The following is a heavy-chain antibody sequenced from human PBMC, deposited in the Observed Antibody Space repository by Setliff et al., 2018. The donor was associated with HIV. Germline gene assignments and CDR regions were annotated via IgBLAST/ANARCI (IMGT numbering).Heavy chain of an antibody. CDR3: ARVRCSGANCFNWFDF. D-gene: IGHD2-15*01. Sequence: GASVKVSCKASGCSFSNFAIHWVRQAPGQRLEWLGWINAGSGNTRYSQKFQDRLTITRDTSARTVYMELSSLKSEDTAVYYCARVRCSGANCFNWFDFWGQGTPVTVS. J-gene: IGHJ5*01. CDR1: GCSFSNFA. V-gene: IGHV1-3*01. CDR2: INAGSGNT.